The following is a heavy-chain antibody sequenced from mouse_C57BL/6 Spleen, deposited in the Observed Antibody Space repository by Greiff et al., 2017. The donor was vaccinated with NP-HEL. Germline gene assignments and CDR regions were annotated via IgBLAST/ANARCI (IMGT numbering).Heavy chain of an antibody. D-gene: IGHD1-1*01. CDR3: ARGDFYYYGSSHFDY. V-gene: IGHV5-17*01. J-gene: IGHJ2*01. CDR1: GFTFSDYG. CDR2: ISSGSSTI. Sequence: EVQLVESGGGLVKPGGSLKLSCAASGFTFSDYGMHWVRQAPEKGLEWVAYISSGSSTIYYADTVKGRFTISRDNAKNTLFLQMTSLRSEDTAMYYCARGDFYYYGSSHFDYWGQGTTRTVSS.